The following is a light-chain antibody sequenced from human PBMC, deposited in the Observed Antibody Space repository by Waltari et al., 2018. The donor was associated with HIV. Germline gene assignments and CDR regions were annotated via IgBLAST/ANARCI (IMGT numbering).Light chain of an antibody. CDR1: SSDVGGYNL. CDR3: CAYAGSTTYVI. J-gene: IGLJ2*01. CDR2: EVS. V-gene: IGLV2-23*02. Sequence: QSALTQPASVSGSPGQSITISCTGTSSDVGGYNLASWYQQHPGKAPKLMIYEVSKRPSWVSNRFSGSKSGNTASLTISGLQAEDEADYYCCAYAGSTTYVIFGGGTKLTVL.